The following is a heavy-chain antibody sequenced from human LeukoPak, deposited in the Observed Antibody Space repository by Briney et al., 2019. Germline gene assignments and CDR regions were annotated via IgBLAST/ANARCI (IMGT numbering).Heavy chain of an antibody. J-gene: IGHJ4*02. CDR2: IKQDGSEK. CDR3: ARNQRRLDY. D-gene: IGHD1-14*01. Sequence: PAGGSLRLSCAASGFSFSSYRMNWVRQAPGKGLELVANIKQDGSEKYYVDSVKGRFTISRDNAKNSLYLQMNSLRAEDTAVYYCARNQRRLDYWGQGTLVTVSS. CDR1: GFSFSSYR. V-gene: IGHV3-7*01.